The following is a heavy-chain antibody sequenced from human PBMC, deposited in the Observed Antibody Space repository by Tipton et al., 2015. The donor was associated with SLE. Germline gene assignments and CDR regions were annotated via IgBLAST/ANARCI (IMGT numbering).Heavy chain of an antibody. J-gene: IGHJ2*01. CDR1: GGSISSYY. V-gene: IGHV4-59*01. Sequence: TLSLTCTVSGGSISSYYWSWIRQPPGKGLEWIGYIYYSGSTNYNPSLKSRVTISVDTSKNQFSLKLSSVTAADTGVYYCARGGWDREWYFDLWGRGTLVTVSS. D-gene: IGHD6-19*01. CDR3: ARGGWDREWYFDL. CDR2: IYYSGST.